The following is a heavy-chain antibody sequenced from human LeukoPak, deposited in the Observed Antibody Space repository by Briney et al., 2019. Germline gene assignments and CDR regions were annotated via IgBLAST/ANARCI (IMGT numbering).Heavy chain of an antibody. D-gene: IGHD4-23*01. Sequence: GGSLRLSXAASGFTFSSYAMSWVRQAPGKGLEWVSAISGSGGSTYYADSVKGRFTISRDNSKNTLYLQMNSLRAEDTAVYYCAKSFPTVVRGGRYFDYWGRGTLVTVSS. J-gene: IGHJ4*02. CDR2: ISGSGGST. CDR1: GFTFSSYA. CDR3: AKSFPTVVRGGRYFDY. V-gene: IGHV3-23*01.